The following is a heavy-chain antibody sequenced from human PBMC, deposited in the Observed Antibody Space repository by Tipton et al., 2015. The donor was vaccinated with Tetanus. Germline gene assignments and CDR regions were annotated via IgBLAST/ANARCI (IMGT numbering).Heavy chain of an antibody. CDR2: TRYDGRNI. D-gene: IGHD3-16*01. V-gene: IGHV3-33*01. CDR1: GIDFNRYG. CDR3: ARDYTSYYAYYGMDV. Sequence: RSLRLSCAASGIDFNRYGMHWVRQAPGKGLEWLAVTRYDGRNIYVADSVKGRFTISGDTSENSVYLQLNSLRAEDTAVYYCARDYTSYYAYYGMDVWGQGTTVTVSS. J-gene: IGHJ6*02.